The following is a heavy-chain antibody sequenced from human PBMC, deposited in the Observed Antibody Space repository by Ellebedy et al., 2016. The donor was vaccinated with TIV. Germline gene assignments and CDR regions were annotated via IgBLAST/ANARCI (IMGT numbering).Heavy chain of an antibody. V-gene: IGHV4-31*01. J-gene: IGHJ6*02. CDR1: GDFIRSGVHY. CDR2: IFYSGST. Sequence: MPSETLSLTCTVPGDFIRSGVHYWRWIRQHPGKGLEWIGHIFYSGSTYYNPSLKSLVTISVDTSKNQFSLKLTSVTAADTAVYYCARLARYYYYYGLDVWGQGTPVTVSS. CDR3: ARLARYYYYYGLDV.